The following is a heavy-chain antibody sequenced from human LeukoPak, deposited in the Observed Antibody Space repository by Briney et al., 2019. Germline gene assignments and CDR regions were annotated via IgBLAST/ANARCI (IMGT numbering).Heavy chain of an antibody. CDR3: AKDPRVAYDFWSGYYFDY. CDR1: GFTFSSYG. D-gene: IGHD3-3*01. CDR2: IRYDGSNK. Sequence: PGGSLRLSCAASGFTFSSYGMHWVRQAPGKGLEWVALIRYDGSNKYYADSVKGRLTISRDNSKNTLYLQMNSLRAEDTAVYYCAKDPRVAYDFWSGYYFDYWGQGTLVIVSS. J-gene: IGHJ4*02. V-gene: IGHV3-30*02.